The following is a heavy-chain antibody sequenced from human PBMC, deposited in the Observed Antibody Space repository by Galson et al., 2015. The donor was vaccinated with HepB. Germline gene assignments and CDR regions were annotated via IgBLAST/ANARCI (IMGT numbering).Heavy chain of an antibody. CDR1: GYNFTSHG. CDR2: FSAYNGNT. D-gene: IGHD6-6*01. V-gene: IGHV1-18*01. Sequence: PVKVYCKAPGYNFTSHGISWARQAPGQGLEWMGWFSAYNGNTNYAQKLQGRVTMTTDTSTSTDYMELRSLSADDTSVYYCATGCLIAARPGLYAFDIWGQGTMVTVSS. J-gene: IGHJ3*02. CDR3: ATGCLIAARPGLYAFDI.